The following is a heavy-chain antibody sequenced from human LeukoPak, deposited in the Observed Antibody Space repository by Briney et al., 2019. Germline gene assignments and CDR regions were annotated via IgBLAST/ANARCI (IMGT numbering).Heavy chain of an antibody. Sequence: ASVKVSCKASGGTFSSYAISWVRQAPGQGLEWMGWISAYNGNTNYAQKLQGRVTMTTDTSTSTAYMELRSLRSDDTAVYYCARGWGSSTRRPEYFQHWGQGTLVTVSS. CDR1: GGTFSSYA. CDR2: ISAYNGNT. J-gene: IGHJ1*01. D-gene: IGHD2-2*01. CDR3: ARGWGSSTRRPEYFQH. V-gene: IGHV1-18*01.